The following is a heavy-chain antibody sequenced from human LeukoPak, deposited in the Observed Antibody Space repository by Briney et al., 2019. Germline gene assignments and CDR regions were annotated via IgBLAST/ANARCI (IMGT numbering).Heavy chain of an antibody. CDR2: IYTSGST. D-gene: IGHD6-13*01. V-gene: IGHV4-4*07. CDR1: GGSISSYY. J-gene: IGHJ4*02. Sequence: SATLSLTCTVSGGSISSYYWSWIRQPAGKGLEWIGRIYTSGSTNYNPSLKSRVTMSVDTSKNQFSLKLSSVTAADTAVYYCARDRIAAAGTSYYFDYWGQGTLVTVSS. CDR3: ARDRIAAAGTSYYFDY.